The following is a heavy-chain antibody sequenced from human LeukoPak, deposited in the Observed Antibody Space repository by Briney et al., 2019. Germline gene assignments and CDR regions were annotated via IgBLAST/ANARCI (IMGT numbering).Heavy chain of an antibody. V-gene: IGHV4-61*02. CDR1: GGSISIGSYY. D-gene: IGHD6-19*01. Sequence: SETLSLTCTVSGGSISIGSYYWSWIRQPAGKGLEWIGRIYTSGSTNYNPSLKSRVTISVDTSKNQFSLKLSSVTAADTAVYYCARARAVAGDVDYWGQGTLVTVSS. CDR2: IYTSGST. CDR3: ARARAVAGDVDY. J-gene: IGHJ4*02.